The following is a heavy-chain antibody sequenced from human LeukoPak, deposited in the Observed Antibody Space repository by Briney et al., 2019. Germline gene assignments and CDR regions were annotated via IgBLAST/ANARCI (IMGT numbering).Heavy chain of an antibody. CDR1: GFTFSDYY. J-gene: IGHJ4*02. V-gene: IGHV3-11*04. CDR3: ASPYSSGWTAFDY. CDR2: ISSSGSTI. D-gene: IGHD6-19*01. Sequence: GGSLRLSCAASGFTFSDYYMSWIRQAPGKGLEWVSYISSSGSTIYYADSVKGRFTISRDNSKNTLYLQMNSLRAEDTAVYYCASPYSSGWTAFDYWGQGTLVTVSS.